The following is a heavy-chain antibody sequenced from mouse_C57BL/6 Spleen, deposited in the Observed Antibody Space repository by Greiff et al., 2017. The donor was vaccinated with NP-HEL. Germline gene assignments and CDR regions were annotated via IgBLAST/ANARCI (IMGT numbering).Heavy chain of an antibody. CDR2: IDPSDSYT. Sequence: QVQLQQPGAELVRPGTSVKLSCKASGYTFTSYWMHWVKQRPGQGLEWIGVIDPSDSYTNYNQTFKGKATLTVDTSSSTAYMQLSSLTSEDSAVYYCARWILRGGAMDYWGQGTSVTVSS. CDR3: ARWILRGGAMDY. J-gene: IGHJ4*01. CDR1: GYTFTSYW. V-gene: IGHV1-59*01. D-gene: IGHD2-3*01.